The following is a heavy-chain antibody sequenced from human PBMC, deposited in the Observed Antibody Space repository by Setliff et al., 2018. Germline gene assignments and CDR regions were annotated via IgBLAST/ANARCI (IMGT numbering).Heavy chain of an antibody. J-gene: IGHJ6*03. CDR3: AREQWLDPPGYYYMDV. CDR2: IYTSGST. D-gene: IGHD6-19*01. Sequence: SETLSLTCTVSGGSISSYYWSWIRQPAGKGLEWIGRIYTSGSTNYNPSLKSRVTMSVDTSKKQFSLKLSSVTAADMAVYYCAREQWLDPPGYYYMDVWAKGTTVTVSS. CDR1: GGSISSYY. V-gene: IGHV4-4*07.